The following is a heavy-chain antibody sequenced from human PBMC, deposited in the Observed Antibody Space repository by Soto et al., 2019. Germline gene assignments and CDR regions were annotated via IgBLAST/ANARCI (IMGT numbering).Heavy chain of an antibody. Sequence: QVQLVQSGAEVKKPGSSVKVSCKASGGTFSSYTISWVRQAPGQGLEWMGRIIPILGIANYAQKFQGRVTITADKSXXTXYXXLSSLRSEDTAVYYCARDRAGRYCSGGSCYGPLDYWGQGTLVTVSS. D-gene: IGHD2-15*01. V-gene: IGHV1-69*08. CDR2: IIPILGIA. CDR1: GGTFSSYT. CDR3: ARDRAGRYCSGGSCYGPLDY. J-gene: IGHJ4*02.